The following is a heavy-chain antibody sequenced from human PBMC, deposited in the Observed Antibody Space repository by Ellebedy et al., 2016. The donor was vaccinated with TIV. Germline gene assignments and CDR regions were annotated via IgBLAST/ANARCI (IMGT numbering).Heavy chain of an antibody. J-gene: IGHJ4*02. CDR1: GFTFSIAG. CDR3: ARDGSEWSRDY. D-gene: IGHD3-3*01. CDR2: IDFSGTGT. Sequence: GGSLRLSXAASGFTFSIAGMTWVRQAPGKGLEWVASIDFSGTGTYYADLVKGRFIISRDNTKNSLFLQMNSLGVEDTAVYCCARDGSEWSRDYWGQGTLVTVSS. V-gene: IGHV3-21*06.